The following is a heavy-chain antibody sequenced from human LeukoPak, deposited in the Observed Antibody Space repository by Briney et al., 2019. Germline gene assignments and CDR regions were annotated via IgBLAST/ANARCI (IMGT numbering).Heavy chain of an antibody. D-gene: IGHD1-26*01. CDR3: AREKTVGATILDY. CDR1: GFTFSTYG. CDR2: IKQDGSEI. Sequence: PGGSLRLSCAGSGFTFSTYGMSWVRQAPGRGPEWVANIKQDGSEIYYVDSVKGRFTISRDNAKNSLYLQMNSLRAEDTAVYYCAREKTVGATILDYWGQGTLVTVSS. V-gene: IGHV3-7*05. J-gene: IGHJ4*02.